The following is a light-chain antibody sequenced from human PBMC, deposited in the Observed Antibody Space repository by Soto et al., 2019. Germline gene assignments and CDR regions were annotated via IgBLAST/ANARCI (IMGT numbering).Light chain of an antibody. Sequence: DIVMTQSPDSLPVSLGERATINSESSQSVLYSSNNKNYLAWYQQKPGQPPKLLIYWASTRESGVPDRFSGSGSGTDFTLTINSLQAEDVAVYYCQQYYSTPPTFGQGTKLEIK. CDR2: WAS. CDR3: QQYYSTPPT. CDR1: QSVLYSSNNKNY. J-gene: IGKJ2*01. V-gene: IGKV4-1*01.